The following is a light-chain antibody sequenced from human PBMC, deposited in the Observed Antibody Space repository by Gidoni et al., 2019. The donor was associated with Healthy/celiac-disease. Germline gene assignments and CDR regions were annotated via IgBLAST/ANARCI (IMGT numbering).Light chain of an antibody. V-gene: IGKV3-15*01. CDR2: GAS. CDR3: QQYNNWPRT. Sequence: DIVMTQSPATLSASPGERATRSCRASQSVSSNLAWYQQKPGQAPRLLIYGASTLATGIPARFSGSGSGTDFTLTISSLQSEDFAVYYCQQYNNWPRTFXQXTKVEIK. CDR1: QSVSSN. J-gene: IGKJ1*01.